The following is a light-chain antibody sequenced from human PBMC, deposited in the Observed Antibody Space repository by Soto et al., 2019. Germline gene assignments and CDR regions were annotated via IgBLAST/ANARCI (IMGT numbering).Light chain of an antibody. Sequence: SALTQPPYPAGAHGQSATISCTGTSSDVRGYNYVSWYRQDPGRAPPLMIYEGSKRPSGVPDRFSGSKSGNTASLTVSGLQAEDEADYYCSSYAVRNNLRLFGTGTKVTVL. J-gene: IGLJ1*01. CDR2: EGS. CDR1: SSDVRGYNY. V-gene: IGLV2-8*01. CDR3: SSYAVRNNLRL.